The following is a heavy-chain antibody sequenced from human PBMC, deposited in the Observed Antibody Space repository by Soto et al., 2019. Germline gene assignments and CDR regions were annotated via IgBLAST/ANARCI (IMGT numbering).Heavy chain of an antibody. CDR3: ARGGHVVVVTAALDY. J-gene: IGHJ4*02. V-gene: IGHV1-46*01. CDR2: VNPSGGHT. D-gene: IGHD2-21*02. Sequence: QVQLMQSGAEVKKPGASVKVSCKASGDTFTDYYIHWVRQAPGQGLEWMGTVNPSGGHTTYAQHFLGSVTMTRDTSTSTLYMELTSLTSDDTAIYYCARGGHVVVVTAALDYWVQGTLVTFSS. CDR1: GDTFTDYY.